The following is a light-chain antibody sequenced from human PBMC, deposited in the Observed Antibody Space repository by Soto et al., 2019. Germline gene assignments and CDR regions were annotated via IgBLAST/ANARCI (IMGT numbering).Light chain of an antibody. CDR1: SSNLGAGHD. Sequence: QSVLTQPPSVSGAPGQGVSISCTGSSSNLGAGHDVHWYQQVQGTAPRLLIYGNSNRPSGVPDRFSGSKSGTLASLAITGLQAEDEGFYYGQSYEISISGGVFGGGTKLTDL. CDR3: QSYEISISGGV. V-gene: IGLV1-40*01. J-gene: IGLJ3*02. CDR2: GNS.